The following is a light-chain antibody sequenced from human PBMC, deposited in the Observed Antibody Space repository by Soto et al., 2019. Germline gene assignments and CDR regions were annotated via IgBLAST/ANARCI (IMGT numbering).Light chain of an antibody. Sequence: QSALAQPRSVSGSPGQSVTISCTGTSSDVGGYDFVSWYQQLPGKAPTLMIFDVTKRSSGVPDRFSGSKSGNSASLTISGLQGEDEADYYCCSDAGSYNLGVFGGGTQLTVL. CDR2: DVT. V-gene: IGLV2-11*01. CDR3: CSDAGSYNLGV. CDR1: SSDVGGYDF. J-gene: IGLJ3*02.